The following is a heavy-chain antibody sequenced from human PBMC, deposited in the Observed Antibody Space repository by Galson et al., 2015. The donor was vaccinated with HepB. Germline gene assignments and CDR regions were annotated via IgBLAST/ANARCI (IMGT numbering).Heavy chain of an antibody. J-gene: IGHJ4*02. Sequence: SLRLSCAASGFTFSSYSMNWVRQAPGKGLEWVSSISSSSSYIYYADSVKGRFTISRDNAKNSLYLQMNSLRAEDTAVYYCARGSVEEAHFDYWGQGTLVTVSS. D-gene: IGHD6-6*01. CDR2: ISSSSSYI. V-gene: IGHV3-21*01. CDR3: ARGSVEEAHFDY. CDR1: GFTFSSYS.